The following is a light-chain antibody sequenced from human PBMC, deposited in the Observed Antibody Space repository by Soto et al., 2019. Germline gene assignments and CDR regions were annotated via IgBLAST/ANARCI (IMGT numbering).Light chain of an antibody. V-gene: IGLV2-23*02. CDR3: CSYDGDNSWV. CDR2: GVT. CDR1: SSDVGSYDL. Sequence: QSVLTQPASVSGSPGQSITVSCTGTSSDVGSYDLVSWYQQHPGQAPKVMIYGVTKRPSGVSNRFSGNRSGNTASLTISGLQDEEEAAYSCCSYDGDNSWVFGGGTKVTV. J-gene: IGLJ3*02.